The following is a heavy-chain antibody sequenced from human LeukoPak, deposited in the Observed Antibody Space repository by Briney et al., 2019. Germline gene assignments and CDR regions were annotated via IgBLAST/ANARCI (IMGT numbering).Heavy chain of an antibody. CDR3: ARVLCSGGYCYYFDY. Sequence: GGSLRLSCAASGFTFSTYWMHWVRQAPGKGLVWVSRINADGRTTNYADSVKGRFTISRDNAKKTLHLQMNSLKVDDAAGYYCARVLCSGGYCYYFDYWGQGTLVTVSS. V-gene: IGHV3-74*01. J-gene: IGHJ4*02. D-gene: IGHD2-15*01. CDR1: GFTFSTYW. CDR2: INADGRTT.